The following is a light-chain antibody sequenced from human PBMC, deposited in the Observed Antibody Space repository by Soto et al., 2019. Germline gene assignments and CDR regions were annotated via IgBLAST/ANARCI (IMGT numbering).Light chain of an antibody. Sequence: EIVLTQSPATLSLSPGERATLSCRASQSISSSLAWYQQKPGQAPRLLIYDASTRATGFPARFSGSGSGTDFTLTIGSLEPEDFAVYYCQQRSEWPRTFGQGPKVEIK. CDR1: QSISSS. CDR3: QQRSEWPRT. J-gene: IGKJ1*01. V-gene: IGKV3-11*01. CDR2: DAS.